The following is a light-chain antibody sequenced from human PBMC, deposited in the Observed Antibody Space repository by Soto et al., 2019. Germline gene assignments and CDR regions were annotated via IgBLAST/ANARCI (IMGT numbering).Light chain of an antibody. CDR2: DAS. CDR1: QSISIW. V-gene: IGKV1-5*01. Sequence: DIQMTQSPSTLSASVGDRVTITCRASQSISIWLAWYQQKPGKAPNILIYDASTLVSGVPSRFSGSGSGTEFTLTISSLQPDDFATYYCQQYNNYFSWTFGQGSKVEIK. J-gene: IGKJ1*01. CDR3: QQYNNYFSWT.